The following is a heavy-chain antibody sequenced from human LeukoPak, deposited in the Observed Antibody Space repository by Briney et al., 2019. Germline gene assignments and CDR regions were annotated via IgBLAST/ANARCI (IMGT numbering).Heavy chain of an antibody. CDR2: IWPSGST. J-gene: IGHJ4*02. CDR1: GSSIR. Sequence: SETLSLTCSVSGSSIRSWIRQSPGQGLEWIGYIWPSGSTNYNPSLSGRVAISLDKSRNHFTLMVTAVTAADTAFYYCARKGPEHLPTYFDHWGRGILVTVSS. D-gene: IGHD2-21*01. V-gene: IGHV4-4*08. CDR3: ARKGPEHLPTYFDH.